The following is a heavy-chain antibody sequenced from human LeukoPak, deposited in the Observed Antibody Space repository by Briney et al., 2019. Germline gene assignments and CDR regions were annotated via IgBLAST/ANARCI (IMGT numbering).Heavy chain of an antibody. CDR2: ILPIFGTT. J-gene: IGHJ5*02. Sequence: SVKVSCEASGGTFSNYAFSWVRQAPGQGLEWMGRILPIFGTTNYARNFQGRVTITADKYTNTVYMELSSLRSEDTAVYYCARDGRGGRENWFDPWGQGTLVTISS. D-gene: IGHD2-15*01. V-gene: IGHV1-69*06. CDR1: GGTFSNYA. CDR3: ARDGRGGRENWFDP.